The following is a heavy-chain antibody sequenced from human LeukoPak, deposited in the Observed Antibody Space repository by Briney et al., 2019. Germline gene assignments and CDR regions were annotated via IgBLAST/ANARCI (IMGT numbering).Heavy chain of an antibody. CDR1: GFTFSDYY. CDR3: VKSAGKDGYRDVFDI. V-gene: IGHV3-11*01. Sequence: GGSLRLSCAASGFTFSDYYMSWIRQAPGKGLEWVSYISSSGSTIYYADSVRGLFTISRDISKSTLYLQMNSLRAEDTAVYHCVKSAGKDGYRDVFDIWGQGTVVSV. D-gene: IGHD5-24*01. J-gene: IGHJ3*02. CDR2: ISSSGSTI.